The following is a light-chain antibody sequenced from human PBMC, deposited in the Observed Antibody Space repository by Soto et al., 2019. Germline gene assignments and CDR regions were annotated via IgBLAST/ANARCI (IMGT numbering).Light chain of an antibody. CDR2: GAS. J-gene: IGKJ4*01. V-gene: IGKV3-20*01. Sequence: EIVLTPSPGTLSLSPGERASLSCRASQSVSSSYLAWYQQKPGQAPRLLIYGASSRATGIPDRFSGSGSGTDFTLTISRLEPEDFVVYYCQQYGSSPPLTFGGGTKVDIK. CDR3: QQYGSSPPLT. CDR1: QSVSSSY.